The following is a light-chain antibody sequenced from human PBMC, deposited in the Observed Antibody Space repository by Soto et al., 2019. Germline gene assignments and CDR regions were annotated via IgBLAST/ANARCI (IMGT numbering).Light chain of an antibody. CDR3: CSYAGGVYV. V-gene: IGLV2-11*01. CDR2: DVT. Sequence: QSALTQPPSVSGSPGQSVTISCSGTSSDVGGYNYVSWYQQYPGRAPKIMIYDVTKRPSGVPDRFSGSKSGNTASLTISGLQADDEADYFLCSYAGGVYVFGIGTKVTVL. CDR1: SSDVGGYNY. J-gene: IGLJ1*01.